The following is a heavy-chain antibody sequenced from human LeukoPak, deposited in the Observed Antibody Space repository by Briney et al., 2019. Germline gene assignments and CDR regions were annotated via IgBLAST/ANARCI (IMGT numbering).Heavy chain of an antibody. CDR2: IHPNSGGT. CDR3: GRKSAARKTSEFDY. V-gene: IGHV1-2*02. Sequence: ASVKLSFKASGYTFTDYYMNWVRQAPGQGLEWMGWIHPNSGGTNYAQKFQGRVTMTRDKSISTAYMELSRLTFDDTAVYYCGRKSAARKTSEFDYWGQGTLVTVSS. D-gene: IGHD6-6*01. CDR1: GYTFTDYY. J-gene: IGHJ4*02.